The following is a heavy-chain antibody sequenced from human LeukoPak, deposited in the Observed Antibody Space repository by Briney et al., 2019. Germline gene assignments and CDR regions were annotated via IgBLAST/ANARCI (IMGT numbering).Heavy chain of an antibody. V-gene: IGHV1-69*10. CDR2: IIPILGIA. CDR1: GYTFTGYY. Sequence: VKVSCKASGYTFTGYYMRWVRQAPGQGLEWMGRIIPILGIANYAQKFQGRVTITADKSTSTAYMELSSLRSEDTAVYYCARSYYYDSSGYYYSDFYWGQGTLVTVSS. J-gene: IGHJ4*02. D-gene: IGHD3-22*01. CDR3: ARSYYYDSSGYYYSDFY.